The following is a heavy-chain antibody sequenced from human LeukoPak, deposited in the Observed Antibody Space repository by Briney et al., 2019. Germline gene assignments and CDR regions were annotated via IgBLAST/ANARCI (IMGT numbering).Heavy chain of an antibody. J-gene: IGHJ3*02. CDR3: ARLRSGAFDI. Sequence: SETLSLTCTVSGYSISSGFHWGWIQQPPGKGLEWIGSKYHTGSTYYNPSLRSRVTISVDTSKNQFSLKLSSVTAADTAVYYCARLRSGAFDIWGQGTMATVSS. CDR1: GYSISSGFH. D-gene: IGHD3-10*01. V-gene: IGHV4-38-2*02. CDR2: KYHTGST.